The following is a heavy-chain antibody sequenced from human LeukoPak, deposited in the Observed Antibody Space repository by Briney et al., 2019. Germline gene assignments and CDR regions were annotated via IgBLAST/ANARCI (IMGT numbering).Heavy chain of an antibody. Sequence: MSGGSLRLSCAASGFTFSSYSMNWVRQPPGKGLEWIGSIYYSGSTFDNPSLKSRVTISIDKSRNQFSLKLSSVIAADTAVYYCASNQWPKWYFDLWGRGTLVTVSS. J-gene: IGHJ2*01. D-gene: IGHD6-19*01. CDR1: GFTFSSYS. CDR3: ASNQWPKWYFDL. V-gene: IGHV4-39*07. CDR2: IYYSGST.